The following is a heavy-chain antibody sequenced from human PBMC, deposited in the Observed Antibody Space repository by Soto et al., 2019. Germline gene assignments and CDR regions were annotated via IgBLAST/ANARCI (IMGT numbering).Heavy chain of an antibody. V-gene: IGHV2-5*02. CDR1: GFSLSADGVG. J-gene: IGHJ3*01. CDR3: AHAYGGTSWPNDAFDV. Sequence: QITLKESGPTLVKPTQPLTLTCTFSGFSLSADGVGVGWIRQPPGKALEWLALIYWDDDKRYRPSLKSRLTNPKDPSKSRVVLTMTNMDPVDTATYCCAHAYGGTSWPNDAFDVWGQGTVVTVSS. CDR2: IYWDDDK. D-gene: IGHD2-2*01.